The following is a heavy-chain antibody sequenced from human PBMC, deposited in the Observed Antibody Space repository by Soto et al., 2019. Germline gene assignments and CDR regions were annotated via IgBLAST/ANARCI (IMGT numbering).Heavy chain of an antibody. CDR1: GGSISSGGYY. V-gene: IGHV4-31*03. J-gene: IGHJ4*02. Sequence: QVQLQESGPGLVKPSQTLSLTCTVSGGSISSGGYYWSWIRQHPGKGLEWIGYTYYSGSTYYNPSLKSRVTISVDTSKNQFSLKLSSVTAADTAVYYCARDGSGYSGYDSPCWGQGTLVTVSS. CDR2: TYYSGST. CDR3: ARDGSGYSGYDSPC. D-gene: IGHD5-12*01.